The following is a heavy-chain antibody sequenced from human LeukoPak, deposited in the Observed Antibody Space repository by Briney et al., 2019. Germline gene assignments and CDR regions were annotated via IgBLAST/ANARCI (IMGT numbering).Heavy chain of an antibody. D-gene: IGHD3-10*01. CDR1: VFTFSSYA. CDR2: ISGSGGST. Sequence: GGSLRLSCAASVFTFSSYAMSWVRQAPGKGLEWVSAISGSGGSTYYADSVKGRFTISSDNSKNTLYLQMNSLRAEDTAVYYCAKEVLWSVGPHFDYWGQGTLVTVSS. V-gene: IGHV3-23*01. CDR3: AKEVLWSVGPHFDY. J-gene: IGHJ4*02.